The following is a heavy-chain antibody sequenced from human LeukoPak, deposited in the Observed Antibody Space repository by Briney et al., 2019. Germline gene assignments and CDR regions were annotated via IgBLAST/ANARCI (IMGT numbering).Heavy chain of an antibody. Sequence: SETLSLTCAVYGGYFSGYYWSWIRQPPGKGLEWIGEINHSGSTNYNPSLKSRVTISVDTSKNQFSLKLSSVTAADTAVYYCARRLIIAAAGFDYWGQGTLVTVSS. CDR3: ARRLIIAAAGFDY. J-gene: IGHJ4*02. D-gene: IGHD6-13*01. CDR1: GGYFSGYY. V-gene: IGHV4-34*01. CDR2: INHSGST.